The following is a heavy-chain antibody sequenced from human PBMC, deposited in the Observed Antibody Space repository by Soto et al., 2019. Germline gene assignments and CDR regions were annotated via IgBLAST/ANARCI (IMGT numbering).Heavy chain of an antibody. D-gene: IGHD3-22*01. Sequence: ASVKVSCKASGGTFSSYAISWVRQAPGQGLAWMGRIIPILGIANYAQKFQGRVTITADKSTSTAYMELSSLRSEDTAVYYCARDREYYDSSGYIVYYFDYWGQGTLVTVSS. CDR3: ARDREYYDSSGYIVYYFDY. J-gene: IGHJ4*02. CDR1: GGTFSSYA. V-gene: IGHV1-69*04. CDR2: IIPILGIA.